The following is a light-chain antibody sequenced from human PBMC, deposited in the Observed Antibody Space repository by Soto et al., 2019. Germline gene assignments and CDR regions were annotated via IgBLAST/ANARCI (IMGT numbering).Light chain of an antibody. CDR1: QSISSY. CDR2: AAS. CDR3: QQSYSTPIT. Sequence: DIQMTQSPSSLSASVGDRVTITCLAGQSISSYLNWYQQKPGKAPKLLIYAASSLQSGVPSRFSGSGSGTDFTLTISSLQPEDFATYYCQQSYSTPITFGQGTRLEIK. V-gene: IGKV1-39*01. J-gene: IGKJ5*01.